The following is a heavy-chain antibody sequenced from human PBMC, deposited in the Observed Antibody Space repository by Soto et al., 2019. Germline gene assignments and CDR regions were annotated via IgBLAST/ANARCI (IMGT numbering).Heavy chain of an antibody. D-gene: IGHD2-15*01. J-gene: IGHJ6*01. CDR2: IGDCCDT. CDR3: ARGHCREGAYYYYYGMDV. Sequence: GGSLRLSCAASGFSFISYDMHWVRQPTGRGLEWVASIGDCCDTHYSGSVKSRFTISRENATNSLYLQVNSLRVGDTAVYCCARGHCREGAYYYYYGMDVWGQGTTVTVSS. V-gene: IGHV3-13*01. CDR1: GFSFISYD.